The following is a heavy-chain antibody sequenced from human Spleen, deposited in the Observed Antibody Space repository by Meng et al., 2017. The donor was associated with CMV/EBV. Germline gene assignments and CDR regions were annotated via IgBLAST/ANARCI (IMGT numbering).Heavy chain of an antibody. J-gene: IGHJ3*02. CDR1: GGTFSSYA. V-gene: IGHV1-69*05. CDR3: ARYSDFWSGSGAFDI. Sequence: SVKVSCKASGGTFSSYAISWVRQAPGQGLEWMGGIIPIFGIANYAQKFQGRVTITTDESTSTAYMELSSLRSEDTAVYYCARYSDFWSGSGAFDIWGQGTMVTVSS. CDR2: IIPIFGIA. D-gene: IGHD3-3*01.